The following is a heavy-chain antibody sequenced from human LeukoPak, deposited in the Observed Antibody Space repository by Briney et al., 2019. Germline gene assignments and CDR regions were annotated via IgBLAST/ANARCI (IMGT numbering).Heavy chain of an antibody. CDR3: ARMLEKYDSSGYDHDFDY. CDR1: GGSISSSSYY. Sequence: PSETLSLTCTVSGGSISSSSYYWGWIRQPPGKGLEWIGSLYYSGSTYYNPSLKSRVTISVDTSKNQFSLKLSSVTAADTAVYYCARMLEKYDSSGYDHDFDYWGQGTLVTVSS. D-gene: IGHD3-22*01. V-gene: IGHV4-39*01. J-gene: IGHJ4*02. CDR2: LYYSGST.